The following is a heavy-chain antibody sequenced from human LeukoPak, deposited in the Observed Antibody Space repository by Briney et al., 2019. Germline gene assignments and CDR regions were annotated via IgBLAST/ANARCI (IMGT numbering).Heavy chain of an antibody. J-gene: IGHJ4*02. V-gene: IGHV4-38-2*02. Sequence: PSETLSLTCTVSGYSISSGYYWGWIRQPPGKGLEWIGSIYHSGSTNYNPSLKSRVTISVDTSKNQFSLKLSSVTAADTAVYYCASPFPRYCSSTSCYQPGDWGQGTLVTVSS. CDR1: GYSISSGYY. CDR2: IYHSGST. CDR3: ASPFPRYCSSTSCYQPGD. D-gene: IGHD2-2*01.